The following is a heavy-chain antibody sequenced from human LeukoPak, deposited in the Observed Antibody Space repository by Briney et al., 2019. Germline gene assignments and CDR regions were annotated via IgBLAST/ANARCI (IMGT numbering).Heavy chain of an antibody. CDR1: GFTFSSYW. CDR3: AREKWCGELPN. CDR2: IKQDGSEK. D-gene: IGHD3-10*01. V-gene: IGHV3-7*01. Sequence: GGSLRLSCAASGFTFSSYWMSCVRQAPGEGVEWVANIKQDGSEKYYVDSVKGRFTISRDNAKNSLYLQMNSLRAEDAAVCYCAREKWCGELPNWGQGTLVTVSS. J-gene: IGHJ4*02.